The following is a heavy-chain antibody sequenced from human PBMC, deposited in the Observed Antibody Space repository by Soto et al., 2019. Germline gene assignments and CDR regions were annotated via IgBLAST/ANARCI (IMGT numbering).Heavy chain of an antibody. D-gene: IGHD3-9*01. CDR3: ARVRGYFDWLLYTSPPYGMDV. J-gene: IGHJ6*02. V-gene: IGHV3-21*01. CDR1: GFTFSSYS. Sequence: KTGGSLRLSCAASGFTFSSYSMNWVRQAPGKGLEWVSSISSSSSYIYYADSVKGRFTISRDNAKNSLYLQMSSLRAEDTAVYYCARVRGYFDWLLYTSPPYGMDVWGQGTTVTVSS. CDR2: ISSSSSYI.